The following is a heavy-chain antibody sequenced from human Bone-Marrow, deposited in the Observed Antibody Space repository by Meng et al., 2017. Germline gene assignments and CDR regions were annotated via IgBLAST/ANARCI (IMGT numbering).Heavy chain of an antibody. V-gene: IGHV1-2*06. CDR2: INPNSGDT. D-gene: IGHD6-13*01. Sequence: QLGQAGAEVKTPGASLQFSCRASGYTFPDYWLSWVRRAPGQGLEWMGRINPNSGDTHYAQRFQGRVTMTGDTSISTAYMELSGLRSDDTAMYYCAGDEDISAAGKLFGDYWGQGTLVTVSS. CDR3: AGDEDISAAGKLFGDY. J-gene: IGHJ4*02. CDR1: GYTFPDYW.